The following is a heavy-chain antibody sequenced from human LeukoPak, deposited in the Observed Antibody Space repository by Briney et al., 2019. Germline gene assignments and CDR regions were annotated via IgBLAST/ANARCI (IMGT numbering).Heavy chain of an antibody. CDR2: ISYDGSNK. CDR1: GFTFTSYA. Sequence: GGSLRLSCAASGFTFTSYAMHWVRQAPGKGLEWVAVISYDGSNKYYADSVKGRFTISRDNSKNTLYLQMNSLRAEGTAVYYCARVKGYWGQGTLVTVSS. J-gene: IGHJ4*02. V-gene: IGHV3-30-3*01. CDR3: ARVKGY.